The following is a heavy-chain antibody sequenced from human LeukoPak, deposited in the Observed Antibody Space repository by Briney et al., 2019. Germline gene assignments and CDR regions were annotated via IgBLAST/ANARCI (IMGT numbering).Heavy chain of an antibody. CDR1: GFTFSSYW. Sequence: PGGSLRLSCAASGFTFSSYWMHWVRQAPGKGLVWVSRINSDGSSTSYADSVKGRFTISRDNAKNTLYLQMNSLRAEDTAVYYCAKGGTMVRGVRLFDYWGQGTLVTVSS. CDR3: AKGGTMVRGVRLFDY. CDR2: INSDGSST. V-gene: IGHV3-74*01. J-gene: IGHJ4*02. D-gene: IGHD3-10*01.